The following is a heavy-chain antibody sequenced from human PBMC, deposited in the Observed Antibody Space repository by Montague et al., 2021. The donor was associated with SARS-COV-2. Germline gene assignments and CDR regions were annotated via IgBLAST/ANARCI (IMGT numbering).Heavy chain of an antibody. CDR2: IYYSGST. J-gene: IGHJ6*03. Sequence: SETLSLTCTVSGGSISSSSYYWGWIRQPPGKGLEWIGSIYYSGSTYYNPSLKSRVTISVDTSKNQFSLKLSPVTAADTAVYYCARLGDGVVPSPILGVGPYYSYYYMDVWGKGTTVTVSS. V-gene: IGHV4-39*01. CDR3: ARLGDGVVPSPILGVGPYYSYYYMDV. CDR1: GGSISSSSYY. D-gene: IGHD3-10*01.